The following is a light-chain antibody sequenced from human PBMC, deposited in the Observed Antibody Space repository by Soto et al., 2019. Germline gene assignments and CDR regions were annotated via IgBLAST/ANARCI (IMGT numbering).Light chain of an antibody. CDR2: DAS. CDR1: QSVSSN. CDR3: QQYNYWPT. Sequence: EIVMTQSPATLSVSPGERATLSCRASQSVSSNLAWYQQKPGQAPRLLIHDASTRATGIPARFSGSGSGTGFTLTISSLQSEDFAVYYCQQYNYWPTFGQGTKVEIK. J-gene: IGKJ1*01. V-gene: IGKV3-15*01.